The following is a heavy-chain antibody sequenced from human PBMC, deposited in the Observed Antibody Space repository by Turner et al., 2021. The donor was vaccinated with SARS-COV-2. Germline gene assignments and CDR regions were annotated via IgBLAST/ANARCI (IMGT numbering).Heavy chain of an antibody. V-gene: IGHV3-23*01. D-gene: IGHD3-22*01. CDR1: GFTFSSYA. CDR2: ISGSGGST. Sequence: EVQLLESGGGLVPPGGSLLPSCAASGFTFSSYAMCWVRQAPGKGREWVAAISGSGGSTYYADSVKGRITISRDNSKNTLYLQMNSMRAEDTAVYYCAKNEMAMRVVVITLFDYWGQGTLVTVSS. J-gene: IGHJ4*02. CDR3: AKNEMAMRVVVITLFDY.